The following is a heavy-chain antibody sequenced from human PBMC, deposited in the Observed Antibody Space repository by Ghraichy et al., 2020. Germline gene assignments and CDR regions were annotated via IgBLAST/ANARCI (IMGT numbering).Heavy chain of an antibody. CDR3: AKDRAPLANYGDQTDY. CDR1: GFTFSSYG. CDR2: ISYDGSNK. D-gene: IGHD4-17*01. V-gene: IGHV3-30*18. J-gene: IGHJ4*02. Sequence: LSLTCAASGFTFSSYGMHWVRQALGKGLEWVAVISYDGSNKYYADSVKGRFTISRDNSKNTLYLQMNSLRAEDTAVYYCAKDRAPLANYGDQTDYWGQGTLVTVSS.